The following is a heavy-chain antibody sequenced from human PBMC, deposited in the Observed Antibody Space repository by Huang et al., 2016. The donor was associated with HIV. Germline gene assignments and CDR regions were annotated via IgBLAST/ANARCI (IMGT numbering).Heavy chain of an antibody. CDR2: IFPEDSDT. CDR1: GYSFSSYW. Sequence: VQLVQSGAEVKKPGESLTISCKGSGYSFSSYWIAWVRQMPGKGLEWMRIIFPEDSDTTYSPSFEGQVTISADKSIGTAYLQWSSLKASDTAMYYCARRFSSSSGYFDYWGQGSLVTVSS. V-gene: IGHV5-51*01. D-gene: IGHD6-6*01. CDR3: ARRFSSSSGYFDY. J-gene: IGHJ4*02.